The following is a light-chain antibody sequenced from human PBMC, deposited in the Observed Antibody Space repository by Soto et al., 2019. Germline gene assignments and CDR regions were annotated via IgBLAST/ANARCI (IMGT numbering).Light chain of an antibody. J-gene: IGLJ2*01. V-gene: IGLV3-1*01. CDR1: KLGDKY. CDR2: QDS. CDR3: QAWDSSTVV. Sequence: SYELTQPPSVSVSPGQTASITCSGDKLGDKYACWYQQKPGQSPVLVIYQDSKRPSGIPERFAGSNSGNTAPLTIRGTQAMDEADYYCQAWDSSTVVFGGGTKVTVL.